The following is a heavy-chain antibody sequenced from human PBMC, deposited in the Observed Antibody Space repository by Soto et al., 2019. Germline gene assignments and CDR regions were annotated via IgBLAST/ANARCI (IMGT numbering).Heavy chain of an antibody. D-gene: IGHD2-15*01. Sequence: QVQLQESGPGLVKPSETLSLTCTVSGGSLSSHYWSWIRQSPGKGLEWIGYIYFTGYTNYNPSLKNRVTISVDTYKSQFSLSLNSVTAAETAVYYCATVAMTSPKVFDYWGQGTLVSVSS. J-gene: IGHJ4*02. CDR1: GGSLSSHY. CDR3: ATVAMTSPKVFDY. V-gene: IGHV4-59*11. CDR2: IYFTGYT.